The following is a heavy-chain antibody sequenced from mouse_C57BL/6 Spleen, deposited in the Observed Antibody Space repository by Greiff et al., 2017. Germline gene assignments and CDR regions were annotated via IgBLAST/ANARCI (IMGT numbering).Heavy chain of an antibody. CDR3: ARCPITTVNYAMDY. J-gene: IGHJ4*01. V-gene: IGHV1-81*01. CDR1: GYTFTSYG. Sequence: VQRVESGAELARPGASVKLSCKASGYTFTSYGISWVKQSTGQGLEWIGEISPRRGNTYYNEKFKGKATLTADKSSSTVYMELRSLTSEDSAVDFCARCPITTVNYAMDYWGQGTSVTVSS. CDR2: ISPRRGNT. D-gene: IGHD1-1*01.